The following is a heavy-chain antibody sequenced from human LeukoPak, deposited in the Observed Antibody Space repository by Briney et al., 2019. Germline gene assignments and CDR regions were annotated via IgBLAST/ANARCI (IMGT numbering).Heavy chain of an antibody. CDR3: ASHYYGSGSPYYYYGMDV. D-gene: IGHD3-10*01. CDR1: GGTFISYA. CDR2: IIPIFGTA. V-gene: IGHV1-69*13. Sequence: PVKVSCKASGGTFISYAISWVRQAPGQGLEWMGGIIPIFGTANYAQKFQGRVTITADESTSTAYMELSSLRSEDTAVYYCASHYYGSGSPYYYYGMDVWGQGTTVTVSS. J-gene: IGHJ6*02.